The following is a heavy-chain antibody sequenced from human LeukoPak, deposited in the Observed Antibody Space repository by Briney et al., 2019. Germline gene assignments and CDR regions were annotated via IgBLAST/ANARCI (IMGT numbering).Heavy chain of an antibody. V-gene: IGHV4-34*01. CDR2: INHSGST. Sequence: PSETLSLTCAVYGGSFSGYYWSWIRQPPGKGLEWIGEINHSGSTNYNPSLKSRVTISVDTSKNQFSLKLSSVTAADTAVYYCARQLDHYDNIYYFDYWGQGTLVTVSS. CDR3: ARQLDHYDNIYYFDY. J-gene: IGHJ4*02. CDR1: GGSFSGYY. D-gene: IGHD3-16*01.